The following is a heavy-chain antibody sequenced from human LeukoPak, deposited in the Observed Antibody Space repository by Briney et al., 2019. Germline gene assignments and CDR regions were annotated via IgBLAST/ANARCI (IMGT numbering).Heavy chain of an antibody. Sequence: ASVKVSCKASGYIFTNYAIHWVRQAPGQRLEWMAWTTPGDGNTRFSQKFQGRVTITSDTSASTTYMELSSLRSEDTAVYYCAKDIMGTFDYWGQGTLVTVSS. CDR1: GYIFTNYA. J-gene: IGHJ4*02. CDR3: AKDIMGTFDY. CDR2: TTPGDGNT. V-gene: IGHV1-3*01. D-gene: IGHD2-8*01.